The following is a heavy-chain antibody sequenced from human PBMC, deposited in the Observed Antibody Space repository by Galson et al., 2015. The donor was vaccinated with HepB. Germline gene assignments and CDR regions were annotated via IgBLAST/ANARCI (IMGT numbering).Heavy chain of an antibody. CDR1: GFTFSSYW. J-gene: IGHJ4*02. V-gene: IGHV3-74*01. D-gene: IGHD3-22*01. CDR3: ARVDKARRSAYYDDSSGYYALDF. Sequence: SLRLSCAASGFTFSSYWMHWVRQAPGKGLVWVSRINSDGNSTSYADSVKGRFTIFRDNAKNTLYLQMNSLRVEDTAVYFCARVDKARRSAYYDDSSGYYALDFWGQGTLATVSS. CDR2: INSDGNST.